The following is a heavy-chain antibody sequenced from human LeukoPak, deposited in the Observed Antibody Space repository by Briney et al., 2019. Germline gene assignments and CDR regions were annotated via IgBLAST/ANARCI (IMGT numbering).Heavy chain of an antibody. Sequence: SETLSLTCTVSGGSISSYYWTWIRQPAGKGLEWIGSIYYSGSTYYNPPLKSRVTISVDTSKNQFSLKLSSVTAADTAVYYCARERGGYDRFDYWGQGTLVTVSS. J-gene: IGHJ4*02. CDR1: GGSISSYY. CDR3: ARERGGYDRFDY. D-gene: IGHD5-12*01. CDR2: IYYSGST. V-gene: IGHV4-59*05.